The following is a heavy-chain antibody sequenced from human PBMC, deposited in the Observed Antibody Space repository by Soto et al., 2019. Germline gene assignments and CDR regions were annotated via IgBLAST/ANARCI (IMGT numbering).Heavy chain of an antibody. V-gene: IGHV4-31*03. J-gene: IGHJ6*02. D-gene: IGHD3-3*01. CDR1: GGSISSGGYY. CDR3: ARAQDFWSGLALDGMDV. Sequence: NPSETLSLTCTVSGGSISSGGYYWSWIRQHPGKGLEWIGYIYYSGSTYYNPSLKSRVTISVDTSKNQFSLKLSSVTAADTAVYYCARAQDFWSGLALDGMDVWGQGTTVTVSS. CDR2: IYYSGST.